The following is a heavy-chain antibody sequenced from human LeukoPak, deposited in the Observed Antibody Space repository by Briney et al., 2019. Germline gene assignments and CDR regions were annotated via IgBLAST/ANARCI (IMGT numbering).Heavy chain of an antibody. Sequence: GRSLRLSCAASGFTFVDYGMHWVRQAPGKGLQCVALISHDGSKKYYADSVKGRFTISRDNSQHTLYLQMNSLRPEDTAVYYCAKDQADASGSGYGMDVWGQGTTVTVSS. CDR1: GFTFVDYG. D-gene: IGHD3-10*01. CDR3: AKDQADASGSGYGMDV. J-gene: IGHJ6*02. CDR2: ISHDGSKK. V-gene: IGHV3-30*18.